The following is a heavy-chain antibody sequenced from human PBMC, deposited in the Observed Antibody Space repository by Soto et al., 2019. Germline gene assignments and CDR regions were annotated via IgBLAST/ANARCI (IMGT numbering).Heavy chain of an antibody. CDR3: ARAGQWLFGQYYFDY. V-gene: IGHV4-38-2*01. D-gene: IGHD6-19*01. CDR1: GYFISSGHY. CDR2: IYDSGTTYT. Sequence: SETLSLTCAVSGYFISSGHYWGWIRQTPGKGLEWIGYIYDSGTTYTYFNPSLKSRVTISVDTSKNQFSLKVRSVTAADSAVYYCARAGQWLFGQYYFDYWGQGTLVTVSS. J-gene: IGHJ4*02.